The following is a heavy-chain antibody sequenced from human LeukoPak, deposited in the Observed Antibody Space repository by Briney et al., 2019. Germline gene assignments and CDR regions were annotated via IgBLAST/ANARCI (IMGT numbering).Heavy chain of an antibody. CDR1: GFTVSSNY. CDR2: IYSGGST. CDR3: AGEVLSSSWRLRDY. D-gene: IGHD6-13*01. Sequence: PGGSLRLSCAASGFTVSSNYMSWVRQAPGKGLEWVSVIYSGGSTYHADSVKGRFTISRDNSKNTLYLQMNSLRAEDTAVYYCAGEVLSSSWRLRDYWGQGTLVTVSS. J-gene: IGHJ4*02. V-gene: IGHV3-53*01.